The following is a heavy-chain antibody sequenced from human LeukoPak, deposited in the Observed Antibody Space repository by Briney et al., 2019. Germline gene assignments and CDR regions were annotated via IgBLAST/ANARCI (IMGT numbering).Heavy chain of an antibody. CDR2: INHSGST. CDR1: GGSFSDYY. V-gene: IGHV4-34*01. CDR3: ASRDCSGGRCHFAGADPFDY. D-gene: IGHD2-15*01. J-gene: IGHJ4*02. Sequence: SETLSLTCGVSGGSFSDYYWSWIRQSPGKGLEWIGEINHSGSTNYNPSLKSRVTISVDTSKNQFSLKLSSVTAADTAVYYCASRDCSGGRCHFAGADPFDYWGQGTLVTVSS.